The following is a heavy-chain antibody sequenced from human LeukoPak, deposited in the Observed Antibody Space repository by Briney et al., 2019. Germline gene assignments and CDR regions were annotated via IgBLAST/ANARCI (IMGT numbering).Heavy chain of an antibody. CDR1: GGSISSYY. CDR2: IYYSGST. D-gene: IGHD6-13*01. CDR3: ASSSWIHGTGD. Sequence: PSETLSLTCTVSGGSISSYYWSWIRQPPGKGLEWIGYIYYSGSTYYNPSLKSRVTISVDTSKNQFSLKLSSVTAADTAVYYCASSSWIHGTGDWGQGTLVTVSS. J-gene: IGHJ4*02. V-gene: IGHV4-59*12.